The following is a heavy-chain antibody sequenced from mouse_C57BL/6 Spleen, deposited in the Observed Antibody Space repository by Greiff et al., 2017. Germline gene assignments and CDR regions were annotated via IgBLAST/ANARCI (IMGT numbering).Heavy chain of an antibody. Sequence: EVKLMESGGGLVKPGGSLKLSCAASGFTFSDYGMHWVRQAPEKGLEWVAYISSGSSTLYYADTVKGRFTLSRDNAKNTLFLQRTSLRSEDTAMYYCAKSRSNSVGAYWGQGTLVTVSA. J-gene: IGHJ3*01. CDR1: GFTFSDYG. D-gene: IGHD2-5*01. V-gene: IGHV5-17*01. CDR2: ISSGSSTL. CDR3: AKSRSNSVGAY.